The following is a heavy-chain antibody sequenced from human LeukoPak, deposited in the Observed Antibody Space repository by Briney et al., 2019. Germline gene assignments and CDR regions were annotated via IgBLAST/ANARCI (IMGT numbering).Heavy chain of an antibody. CDR1: GFTLSSYS. D-gene: IGHD3-3*01. Sequence: GGSLRLSCAASGFTLSSYSMHWVRQAPGKGLEWVAVISYDGTNKYYADSVKGRFTISRDNSKNTLYLQMNSLRVEDTAVYYCAREAPADFWSGYYPYYFDYWGQGTLVTVSS. CDR3: AREAPADFWSGYYPYYFDY. V-gene: IGHV3-30-3*01. CDR2: ISYDGTNK. J-gene: IGHJ4*02.